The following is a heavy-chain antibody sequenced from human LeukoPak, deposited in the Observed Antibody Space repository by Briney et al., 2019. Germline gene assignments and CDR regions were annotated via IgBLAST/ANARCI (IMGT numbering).Heavy chain of an antibody. V-gene: IGHV3-66*01. J-gene: IGHJ4*02. CDR3: AKIALQKKRYSYGSAVDY. CDR1: GFTVSSNY. Sequence: GGSLRLSCAASGFTVSSNYMSWVRQAPGKGLEWVSVIYSGGSTYYADSVKGRFTISRDNSKNTLYLQMNSLRAEDTAVYYCAKIALQKKRYSYGSAVDYWGQGTLVTVSS. D-gene: IGHD5-18*01. CDR2: IYSGGST.